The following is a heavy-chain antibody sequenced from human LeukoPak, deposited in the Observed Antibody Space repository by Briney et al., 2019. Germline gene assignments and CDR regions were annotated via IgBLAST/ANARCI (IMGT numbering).Heavy chain of an antibody. J-gene: IGHJ4*02. CDR2: IYYSGTT. CDR1: GGSISSYY. Sequence: NPSETLSLTCTVSGGSISSYYWSWIRQPPGKGLEWIGYIYYSGTTSYSPSLKSRVTISVDTSKNQFSLMLSSVTAADTALYYCARVTRGYNYGSDYWGQGTLVTVSS. D-gene: IGHD5-18*01. CDR3: ARVTRGYNYGSDY. V-gene: IGHV4-59*01.